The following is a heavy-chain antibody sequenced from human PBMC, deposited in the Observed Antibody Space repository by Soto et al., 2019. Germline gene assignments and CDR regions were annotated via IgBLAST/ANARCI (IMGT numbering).Heavy chain of an antibody. CDR3: ARVPSP. J-gene: IGHJ5*02. CDR2: MSSSGGSN. CDR1: GVSVSSGYYY. V-gene: IGHV4-61*01. Sequence: SETLSLTCTVSGVSVSSGYYYWTWIRQPPGKGLEWIGYMSSSGGSNNYNPSLKSRVTISVDTSKNQFSLKLSSVTAADTAVYYCARVPSPWGQGTLVTVS.